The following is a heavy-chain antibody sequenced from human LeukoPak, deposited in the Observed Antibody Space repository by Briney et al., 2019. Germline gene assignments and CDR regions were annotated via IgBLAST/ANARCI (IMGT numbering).Heavy chain of an antibody. V-gene: IGHV3-30*04. Sequence: GSLRPSCAASGFTFSSYAMHWVRQAPGKGLEWVAVISYDGSNKYYADSVKGRFTISRDNSKNTLYLQMNSLRAEDTAVYYCAKGAFFDYWGQGTLVTVSS. J-gene: IGHJ4*02. CDR1: GFTFSSYA. CDR3: AKGAFFDY. CDR2: ISYDGSNK.